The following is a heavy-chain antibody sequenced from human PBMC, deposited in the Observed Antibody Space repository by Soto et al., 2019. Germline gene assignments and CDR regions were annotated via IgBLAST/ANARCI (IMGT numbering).Heavy chain of an antibody. CDR3: ASGDFSHFEY. D-gene: IGHD4-17*01. Sequence: SETLSLTCAVSGGSISSSNWWSWVRQAPGKGLEWIGQISHTGSTDYKPSLKSRVSISVDKSKNRLSLKLSSVTAADTALYYCASGDFSHFEYWVQGXLVTVYS. CDR2: ISHTGST. J-gene: IGHJ4*02. V-gene: IGHV4-4*02. CDR1: GGSISSSNW.